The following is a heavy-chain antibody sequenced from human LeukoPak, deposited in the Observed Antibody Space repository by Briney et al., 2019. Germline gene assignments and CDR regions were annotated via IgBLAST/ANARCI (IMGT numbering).Heavy chain of an antibody. CDR2: INHSGST. CDR1: GGSFSGYY. D-gene: IGHD4-17*01. V-gene: IGHV4-34*01. Sequence: PSETLSLTCAVYGGSFSGYYWSWIRQPPGKGLEWIGEINHSGSTNYNPSLKSRVTISVDTSKNQFSLKLSSVTAADTAVYYCARTVTPALDYWGQGTLVTVSS. J-gene: IGHJ4*02. CDR3: ARTVTPALDY.